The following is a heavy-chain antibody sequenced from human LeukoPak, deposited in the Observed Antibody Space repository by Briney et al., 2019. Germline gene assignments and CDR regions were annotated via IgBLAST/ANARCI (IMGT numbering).Heavy chain of an antibody. CDR3: ARMGRGYTFGYDALDF. CDR1: GGSISSYY. CDR2: IYYSGST. J-gene: IGHJ3*01. V-gene: IGHV4-59*01. Sequence: SETRSLTCTVSGGSISSYYWSWIRQPPGKGLEWIGYIYYSGSTNYNPSLKSRVTISVGTSKNQFSLKLSSVTAADTAVYYCARMGRGYTFGYDALDFWGQGTMVTVSS. D-gene: IGHD5-18*01.